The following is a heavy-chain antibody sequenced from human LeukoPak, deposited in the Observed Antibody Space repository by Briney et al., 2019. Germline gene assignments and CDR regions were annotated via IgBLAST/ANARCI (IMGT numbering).Heavy chain of an antibody. CDR1: GFTFSSYA. J-gene: IGHJ5*02. Sequence: GGSLRLSCTASGFTFSSYAMTWVRQAPGKGLECVSVISGIGTTTCYADSVKGRFTISRDNSKNTLFLQMNSLRVEDTATYYCTKKRTTSVTDWFDPWGQGTLVTVSS. CDR2: ISGIGTTT. V-gene: IGHV3-23*01. D-gene: IGHD4-17*01. CDR3: TKKRTTSVTDWFDP.